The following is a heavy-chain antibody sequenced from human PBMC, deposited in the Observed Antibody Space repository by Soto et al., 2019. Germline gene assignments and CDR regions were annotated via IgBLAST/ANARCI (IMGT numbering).Heavy chain of an antibody. Sequence: QVQLVQSGAEVKKPGSSVKVSCKASGGTFSSYTISWVRQAPGQGLEWMGRIIPILGIANYAQKFEGRVTITAEKSTSTAYMELSSLRSEDTAVYYCASSPWADCSGGSCPLDYWGQGTLVTVSS. CDR1: GGTFSSYT. J-gene: IGHJ4*02. V-gene: IGHV1-69*02. D-gene: IGHD2-15*01. CDR3: ASSPWADCSGGSCPLDY. CDR2: IIPILGIA.